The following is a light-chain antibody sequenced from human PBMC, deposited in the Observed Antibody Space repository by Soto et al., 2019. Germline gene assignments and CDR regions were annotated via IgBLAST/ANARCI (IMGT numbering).Light chain of an antibody. J-gene: IGLJ1*01. V-gene: IGLV2-14*01. CDR2: EVS. Sequence: SVLTQPASVSGSSGQAITISCSGTDSDIGSYNYVSWYQQHPGRAPKLIVFEVSNRPSGISDRFSGSKSGNTASLTISGLQTEDEAVYYCNSFTSSNSLPYVFGTGNKVTVL. CDR1: DSDIGSYNY. CDR3: NSFTSSNSLPYV.